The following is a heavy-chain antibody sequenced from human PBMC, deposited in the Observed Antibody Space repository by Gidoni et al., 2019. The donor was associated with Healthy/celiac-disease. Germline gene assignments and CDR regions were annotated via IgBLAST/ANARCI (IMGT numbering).Heavy chain of an antibody. CDR1: GLTFVDYA. V-gene: IGHV3-9*01. J-gene: IGHJ4*02. CDR3: AKGTYYYGSGSYYPLDY. CDR2: ISWNNSSI. Sequence: EGQLVESGGGLVQPGRYLSHYCAASGLTFVDYAMHWVRKAPGRDLVWGSGISWNNSSIGYADSVNGRFTISRDNAKNSLYLQMNSLRAEDTALYDWAKGTYYYGSGSYYPLDYWGQGTLVTVSS. D-gene: IGHD3-10*01.